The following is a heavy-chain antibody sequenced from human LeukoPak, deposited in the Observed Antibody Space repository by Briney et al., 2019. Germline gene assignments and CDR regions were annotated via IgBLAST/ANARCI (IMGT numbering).Heavy chain of an antibody. D-gene: IGHD3-3*01. CDR1: GGSISSYY. J-gene: IGHJ4*02. V-gene: IGHV4-59*01. CDR2: IYDSGST. Sequence: SETLSLTCVVSGGSISSYYWSWLRQPPEKGVEGMGYIYDSGSTTYNPSLKSLITISIDTSRNQFSLRLSSVTAADTAVYYCARVGDFSLEKWGRGTLVTVSS. CDR3: ARVGDFSLEK.